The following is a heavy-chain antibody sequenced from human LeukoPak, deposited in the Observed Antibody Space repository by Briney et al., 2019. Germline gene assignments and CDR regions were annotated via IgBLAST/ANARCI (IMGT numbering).Heavy chain of an antibody. D-gene: IGHD5-12*01. CDR2: VYTSGNT. CDR1: GGSISSGYHY. CDR3: ARESGYVLDY. J-gene: IGHJ4*02. V-gene: IGHV4-61*09. Sequence: SQTLSLTCTVSGGSISSGYHYWSWIRQPAGKGLEWIGHVYTSGNTNYNPSLKSRVTISVDTSENQFSLKLSSVTAADTAVYYCARESGYVLDYWGQGTLVTVSS.